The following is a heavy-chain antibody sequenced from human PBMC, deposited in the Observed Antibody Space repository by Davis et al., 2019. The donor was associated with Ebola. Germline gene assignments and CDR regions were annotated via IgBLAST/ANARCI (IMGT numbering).Heavy chain of an antibody. V-gene: IGHV1-8*01. CDR2: MNPDSGKS. J-gene: IGHJ4*02. CDR3: ARTLRAGRSFHF. CDR1: GYTFTSYD. D-gene: IGHD6-6*01. Sequence: AASVKVSCKASGYTFTSYDINWVRQATGQGLEWMGWMNPDSGKSGSAQKFQGRFTMTRNTSITTAYMELTSLRSDDTAVYYCARTLRAGRSFHFWGQGTLVTVSS.